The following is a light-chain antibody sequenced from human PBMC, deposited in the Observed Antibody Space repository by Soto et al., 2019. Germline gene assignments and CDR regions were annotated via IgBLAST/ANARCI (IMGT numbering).Light chain of an antibody. CDR3: IQALQTPR. J-gene: IGKJ1*01. CDR2: LGS. CDR1: QSLLHSNGYNY. Sequence: DIVMTQSPLSLPVTPGEPASISCRSSQSLLHSNGYNYLDWYLQKPGQSPQLLIYLGSNRASGVPDRFSGSGSGTDFTLKISRVETEDVGVYYCIQALQTPRFGQGNKVEIK. V-gene: IGKV2-28*01.